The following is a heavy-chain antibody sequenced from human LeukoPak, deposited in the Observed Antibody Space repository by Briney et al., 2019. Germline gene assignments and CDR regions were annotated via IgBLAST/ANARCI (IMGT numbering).Heavy chain of an antibody. D-gene: IGHD3-10*01. J-gene: IGHJ6*02. CDR3: ARSGTMVRGVPLEIPYYYYYGMDV. Sequence: SETLSLXCTVSGGSISSSSYYWGWIRQPPGKGLEWIGYIYYSGSTNYNPSLKSRVTISVDTSKNQFSLKLSSVTAADTAVYYCARSGTMVRGVPLEIPYYYYYGMDVWGQGTTVTVSS. CDR2: IYYSGST. CDR1: GGSISSSSYY. V-gene: IGHV4-61*05.